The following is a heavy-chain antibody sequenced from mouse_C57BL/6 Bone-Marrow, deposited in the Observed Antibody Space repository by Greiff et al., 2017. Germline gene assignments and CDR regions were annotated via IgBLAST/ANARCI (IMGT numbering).Heavy chain of an antibody. D-gene: IGHD1-1*01. CDR3: ARHYGSSDWYFDV. J-gene: IGHJ1*03. CDR2: INPSSGYT. V-gene: IGHV1-4*01. Sequence: VQLKQSGAELARPGASVKMSCKASGYPFTSYTMHWVKQRPGQGLEWIGYINPSSGYTKYNQKFKDKATLTADKASSPAYLQLSSLTSEDSAVYYCARHYGSSDWYFDVWGTGTTVTVSS. CDR1: GYPFTSYT.